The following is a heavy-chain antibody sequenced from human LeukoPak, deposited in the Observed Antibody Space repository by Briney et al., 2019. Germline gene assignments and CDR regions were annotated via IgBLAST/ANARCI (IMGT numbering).Heavy chain of an antibody. D-gene: IGHD5-12*01. J-gene: IGHJ4*02. V-gene: IGHV3-49*04. CDR2: IRGKTYGGKT. Sequence: GGSLRLSCTASGFTFGDYAMTWVRQAPGKGLEWVGFIRGKTYGGKTEYAASVKGRFTISRDDSKSIAYLQMNSLKTEDTAVYYCTRGRNGYDTASDYWGQGILVTVSS. CDR3: TRGRNGYDTASDY. CDR1: GFTFGDYA.